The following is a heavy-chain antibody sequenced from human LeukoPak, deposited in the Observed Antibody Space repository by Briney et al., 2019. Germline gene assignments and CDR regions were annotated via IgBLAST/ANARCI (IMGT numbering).Heavy chain of an antibody. CDR3: ARDPDRGYSGYDPGDAFDI. V-gene: IGHV3-30*04. CDR1: GLILSSYA. CDR2: ISYDGSNK. D-gene: IGHD5-12*01. Sequence: GRSLTLSCPPSGLILSSYATHWVRHAPGKGLEWEAVISYDGSNKYYADSVKGRFTISRDNSKNTLYLQMNSLITDDTAVYYCARDPDRGYSGYDPGDAFDIWGQGTMVTVSS. J-gene: IGHJ3*02.